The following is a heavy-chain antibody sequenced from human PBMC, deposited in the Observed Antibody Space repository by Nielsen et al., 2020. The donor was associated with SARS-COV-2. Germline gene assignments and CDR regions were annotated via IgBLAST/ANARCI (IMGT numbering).Heavy chain of an antibody. J-gene: IGHJ6*03. Sequence: GGSLRLSCAASGFTFSSYGMHWVRQAPGKGLEWVAVIWYDGSNKYYADSVKGRFTISRDNSKNTLYLQMNSLRAEDTAVYYCARRGGGYCSSTSCYTAYYYYYMDAWGKGTTVTVSS. V-gene: IGHV3-33*01. CDR1: GFTFSSYG. CDR3: ARRGGGYCSSTSCYTAYYYYYMDA. CDR2: IWYDGSNK. D-gene: IGHD2-2*02.